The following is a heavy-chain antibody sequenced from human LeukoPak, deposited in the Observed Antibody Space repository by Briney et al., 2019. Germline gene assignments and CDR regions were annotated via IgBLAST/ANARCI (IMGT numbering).Heavy chain of an antibody. V-gene: IGHV4-59*01. J-gene: IGHJ4*02. Sequence: SETLSLTCTVSGGSISSYYWSWIRQPPGKGLEWIGYIYYSGSTNYNPSLRSRVTISVDTSKNQFSLKLSSVTAADTAVYYCASRDGYNGSFDYWGQGTLVTVSS. D-gene: IGHD5-24*01. CDR3: ASRDGYNGSFDY. CDR1: GGSISSYY. CDR2: IYYSGST.